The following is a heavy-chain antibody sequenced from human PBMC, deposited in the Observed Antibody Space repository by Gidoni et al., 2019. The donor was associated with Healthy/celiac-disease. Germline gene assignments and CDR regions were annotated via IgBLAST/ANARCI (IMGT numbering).Heavy chain of an antibody. CDR1: GFTFSSYS. CDR3: ARDLLVPPADYYYGMDV. V-gene: IGHV3-21*01. Sequence: EVQLVESGGGLVKPGGSLRLSCAASGFTFSSYSMNWVRQAPGKGLEWVSSISSSSSYIYYADSVKGRFTISRDNAKNSLYLQMNSLRAEDTAVYYCARDLLVPPADYYYGMDVWGQGTTVTVSS. CDR2: ISSSSSYI. J-gene: IGHJ6*02.